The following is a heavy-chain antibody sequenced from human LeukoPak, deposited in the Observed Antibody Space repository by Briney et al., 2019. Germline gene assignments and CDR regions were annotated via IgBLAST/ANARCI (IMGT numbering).Heavy chain of an antibody. V-gene: IGHV7-4-1*02. Sequence: ASVKVSCKASGYTFTSYAMNWVRQAPGQGLEWMGWINTNTGNPTHAQGFTGRVVFSLDTSLSTAYLQISSLQSADTAVYYCAVDWGGWNQAYWGQGTLVTVSS. D-gene: IGHD1-1*01. CDR3: AVDWGGWNQAY. CDR2: INTNTGNP. CDR1: GYTFTSYA. J-gene: IGHJ4*02.